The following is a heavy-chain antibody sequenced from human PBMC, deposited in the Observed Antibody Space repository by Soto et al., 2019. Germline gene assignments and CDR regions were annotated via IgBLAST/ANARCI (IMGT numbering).Heavy chain of an antibody. CDR3: ARDSPYGSGSYYNTEYYYYYGMDV. Sequence: GGSLRLSCAASGFTFSSYGMHWVRQAPGKGLEWVAVIWYDGSNKYYADSVKGRFTISRDNSKNTLYLQMNSLRAEDTAVYYCARDSPYGSGSYYNTEYYYYYGMDVWGQGTTVTVSS. V-gene: IGHV3-33*01. D-gene: IGHD3-10*01. J-gene: IGHJ6*02. CDR1: GFTFSSYG. CDR2: IWYDGSNK.